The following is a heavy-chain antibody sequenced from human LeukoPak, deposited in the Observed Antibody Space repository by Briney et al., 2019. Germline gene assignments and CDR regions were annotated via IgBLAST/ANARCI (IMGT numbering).Heavy chain of an antibody. V-gene: IGHV3-23*01. Sequence: SGGSQRLSCAASGFTFSSYAMSWVRQAPGKGLEWVSAISGSGGSTYYADSVKGRYTISRDNSKNTLYLQMNSLRAEDTAVYYCAKQYSSSWYNYFDYWGQGTLVTVSS. D-gene: IGHD6-13*01. J-gene: IGHJ4*02. CDR2: ISGSGGST. CDR3: AKQYSSSWYNYFDY. CDR1: GFTFSSYA.